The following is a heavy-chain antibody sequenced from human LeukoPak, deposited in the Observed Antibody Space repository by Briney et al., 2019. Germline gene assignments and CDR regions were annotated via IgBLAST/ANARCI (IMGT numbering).Heavy chain of an antibody. Sequence: GGSLRLSCAASGFIFSSYSMNWVRQAPGKGLEWVSSITSSSNYIYYADSVRGQFTISSDNAKNSLYLQMNGLRAEDTAVYYCADGDGDYDYFDYWGQGILVTVSS. CDR3: ADGDGDYDYFDY. V-gene: IGHV3-21*01. J-gene: IGHJ4*02. D-gene: IGHD4-17*01. CDR2: ITSSSNYI. CDR1: GFIFSSYS.